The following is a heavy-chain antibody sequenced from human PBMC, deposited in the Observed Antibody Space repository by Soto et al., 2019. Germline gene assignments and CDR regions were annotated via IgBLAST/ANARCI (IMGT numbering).Heavy chain of an antibody. CDR1: GDTITNYG. V-gene: IGHV1-18*01. CDR3: ASATSIAVAGKES. CDR2: ISFYNGNT. J-gene: IGHJ4*02. Sequence: QVQLVQSGGEVRKPGVSVKVSCKASGDTITNYGISWVRQAPGQGLEWMGWISFYNGNTKYAQNLQGRVTLTTDTSTSTAYMELRSLRSDDTAVYYWASATSIAVAGKESWGQGTRVTVSS. D-gene: IGHD6-19*01.